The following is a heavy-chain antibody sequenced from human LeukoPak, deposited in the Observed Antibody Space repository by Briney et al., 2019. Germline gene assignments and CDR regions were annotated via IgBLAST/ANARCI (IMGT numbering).Heavy chain of an antibody. CDR2: INPNIGNT. J-gene: IGHJ4*02. CDR3: AAACLFLVVPAAISFDS. D-gene: IGHD2-2*02. CDR1: GYTFHSYD. Sequence: ASENVSYKPSGYTFHSYDIKLVRQATGQPLEGLGLINPNIGNTGYAQKFQGRGTRSRNTSIRTAYMELSSLRAEDTAVYYCAAACLFLVVPAAISFDSWGQGTLVTVS. V-gene: IGHV1-8*01.